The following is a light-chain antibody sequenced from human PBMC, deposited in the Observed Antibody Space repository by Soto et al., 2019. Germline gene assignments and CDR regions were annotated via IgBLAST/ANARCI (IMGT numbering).Light chain of an antibody. CDR2: KAS. Sequence: DIQMTQSPSTLPASVGDTVTITCRASQSINNWLAWYQQKSGKGPSLLIYKASNLESGVSSRFSGSGSGTEFTLTISSLQPDDIGTYYCQQTNRYPWTIGQGTKMDIK. V-gene: IGKV1-5*03. J-gene: IGKJ1*01. CDR3: QQTNRYPWT. CDR1: QSINNW.